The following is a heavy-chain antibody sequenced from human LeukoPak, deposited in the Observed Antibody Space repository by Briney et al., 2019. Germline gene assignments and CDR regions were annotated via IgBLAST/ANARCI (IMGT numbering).Heavy chain of an antibody. CDR2: IKQDGSEK. CDR1: GFSFSSYW. D-gene: IGHD4-11*01. V-gene: IGHV3-7*01. J-gene: IGHJ4*02. Sequence: PGGSLRLSCVASGFSFSSYWMTWVRQVPGKGLEWVANIKQDGSEKYYVDSVKGRFTISRDNTKNSLYLQLNSLRAEDTAVYYCVRLRDHSDYDYWGQGTLVTVSS. CDR3: VRLRDHSDYDY.